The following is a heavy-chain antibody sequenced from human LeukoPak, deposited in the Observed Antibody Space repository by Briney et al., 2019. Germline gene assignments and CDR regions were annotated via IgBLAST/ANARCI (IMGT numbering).Heavy chain of an antibody. CDR3: ARPYSSSDPFDY. CDR2: INPNSGGT. V-gene: IGHV1-2*06. CDR1: GYTFTGYY. Sequence: ASVKVSCKASGYTFTGYYVHWVRQAPGQGLEWMGRINPNSGGTNYAQKFQGRVTMTRDTSISTAYMELSRLRSDDTAVYYCARPYSSSDPFDYWGQATLVTVSS. D-gene: IGHD6-6*01. J-gene: IGHJ4*02.